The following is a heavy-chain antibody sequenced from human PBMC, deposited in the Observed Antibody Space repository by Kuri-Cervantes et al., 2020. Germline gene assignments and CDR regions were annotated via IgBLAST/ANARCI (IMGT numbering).Heavy chain of an antibody. CDR3: AKAGPLEF. V-gene: IGHV3-7*01. Sequence: GGSLRLSCAASGFTFRDYLMTWVRQAPGKGLEWVANIMQDGSEKYYVDSVKGRFTISRDNARNSLYLQMSSLRAEDTAVYYCAKAGPLEFWGLGALVTVSS. CDR2: IMQDGSEK. J-gene: IGHJ4*02. CDR1: GFTFRDYL.